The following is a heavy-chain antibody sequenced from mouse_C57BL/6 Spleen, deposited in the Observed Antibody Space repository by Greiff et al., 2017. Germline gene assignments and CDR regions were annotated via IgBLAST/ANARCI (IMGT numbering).Heavy chain of an antibody. CDR1: GFNIKDDY. CDR3: TTGGRGGYFDY. CDR2: IDPENGDT. J-gene: IGHJ2*01. V-gene: IGHV14-4*01. Sequence: EVQLQQSGAELVRPGASVKLSCTASGFNIKDDYMHWVKQRPEQGLEWIGWIDPENGDTEYASKFQGKATITADTSSNTAYLQLSSLTSEDTAVYYCTTGGRGGYFDYWGQGTTLTVSS. D-gene: IGHD1-1*02.